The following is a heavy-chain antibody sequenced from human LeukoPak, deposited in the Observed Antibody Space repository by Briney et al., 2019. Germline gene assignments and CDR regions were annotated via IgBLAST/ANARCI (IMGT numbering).Heavy chain of an antibody. CDR3: ARRHVDHGADH. J-gene: IGHJ5*02. CDR1: GYTFTVHG. V-gene: IGHV1-18*01. D-gene: IGHD4/OR15-4a*01. CDR2: ISVYTTNT. Sequence: VASVKVSCKGSGYTFTVHGVSWVRQAPGQGVEWMGWISVYTTNTAYTERLQERITMTTDPSTSTTYLELRSLRFDDTAVYYCARRHVDHGADHWGQGTLVTVSS.